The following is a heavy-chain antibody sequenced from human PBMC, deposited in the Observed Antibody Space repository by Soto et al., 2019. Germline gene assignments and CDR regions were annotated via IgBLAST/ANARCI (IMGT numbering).Heavy chain of an antibody. Sequence: EVQLVESGGGVVRPGGSLRLSCAASGFTFDDYGMSWVRQAPGKGLEWVSGINWNGGSTGYADSVKGGFTISRDNAKNSLKLKMNSLRAEDTALYHCARAITGYISSWPIYYFDYWGQGTLVTVSS. J-gene: IGHJ4*02. V-gene: IGHV3-20*01. CDR1: GFTFDDYG. D-gene: IGHD6-13*01. CDR3: ARAITGYISSWPIYYFDY. CDR2: INWNGGST.